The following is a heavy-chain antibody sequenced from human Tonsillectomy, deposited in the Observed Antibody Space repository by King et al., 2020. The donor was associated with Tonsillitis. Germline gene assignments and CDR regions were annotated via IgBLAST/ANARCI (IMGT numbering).Heavy chain of an antibody. D-gene: IGHD3-10*01. CDR2: LNSDGSIT. Sequence: VQLVESGGGLVQPGGSLRLSCAASGFTFSSYWMHWVRQAPGKGLVWVSRLNSDGSITSYADSVKGRFTISRDNANNTLYLQMNSLRAEDTAVYYCARVWFGEFSMDVWGKGTTVTVSS. J-gene: IGHJ6*03. CDR3: ARVWFGEFSMDV. CDR1: GFTFSSYW. V-gene: IGHV3-74*02.